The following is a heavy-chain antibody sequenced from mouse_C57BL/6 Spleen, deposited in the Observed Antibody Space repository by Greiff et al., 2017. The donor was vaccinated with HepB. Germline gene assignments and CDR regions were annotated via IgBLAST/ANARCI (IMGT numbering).Heavy chain of an antibody. CDR3: ASLLPFAY. CDR2: IYPGDGDT. D-gene: IGHD1-1*01. CDR1: GYAFSSSW. V-gene: IGHV1-82*01. Sequence: QVQLQQSGPELVKPGASVKISCKASGYAFSSSWMNWVKQRPGKGLEWIGRIYPGDGDTNYNGKFKGKATLTADKSSSTAYMQLSSLTSEDSAVYFFASLLPFAYWGQGTLVTVSA. J-gene: IGHJ3*01.